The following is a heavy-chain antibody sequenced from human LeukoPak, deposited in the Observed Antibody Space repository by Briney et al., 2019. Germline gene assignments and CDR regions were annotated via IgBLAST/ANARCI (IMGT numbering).Heavy chain of an antibody. D-gene: IGHD1-26*01. CDR1: GFTVSSNY. Sequence: GGSLRLSCAASGFTVSSNYMSWVRQAPGKGLEWVSVIYSGGSTYYADSVKGRFTISRDNSKNTLYLQMNSLRAEDTAVYYCARHLYSGSYYHFDYWGQGTLVTVCS. CDR3: ARHLYSGSYYHFDY. V-gene: IGHV3-53*01. CDR2: IYSGGST. J-gene: IGHJ4*02.